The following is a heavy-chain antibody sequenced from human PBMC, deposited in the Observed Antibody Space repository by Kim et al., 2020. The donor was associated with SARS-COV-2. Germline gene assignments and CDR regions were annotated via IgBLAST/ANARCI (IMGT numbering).Heavy chain of an antibody. CDR1: GGSISSGDYY. J-gene: IGHJ5*02. CDR3: ARAAYTAAGLHWFDP. V-gene: IGHV4-30-4*01. Sequence: SETLSLTCTVSGGSISSGDYYWSWIRQPPGKGLEWIGYIDSSGRTYYNPSLKSRVTISVDTSKNQFSLKLISVTAADTAIYYCARAAYTAAGLHWFDPWGQGTLVTVSS. CDR2: IDSSGRT. D-gene: IGHD6-13*01.